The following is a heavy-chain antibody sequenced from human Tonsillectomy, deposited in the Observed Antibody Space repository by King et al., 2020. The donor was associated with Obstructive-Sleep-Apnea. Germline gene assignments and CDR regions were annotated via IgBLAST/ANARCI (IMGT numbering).Heavy chain of an antibody. J-gene: IGHJ6*02. D-gene: IGHD5/OR15-5a*01. V-gene: IGHV3-30*04. CDR2: IGNEGKNQ. CDR1: GFAFNDYS. Sequence: VQLVESGGGVVQPGRSLRLSCAASGFAFNDYSMYWARQAPGKGLEWVSLIGNEGKNQFYADSVKGRFTISKDNRKNRLYLQMNSLRVEDTGVYYCATDTSSLYSLVYEIDCWGQGTTVTVSS. CDR3: ATDTSSLYSLVYEIDC.